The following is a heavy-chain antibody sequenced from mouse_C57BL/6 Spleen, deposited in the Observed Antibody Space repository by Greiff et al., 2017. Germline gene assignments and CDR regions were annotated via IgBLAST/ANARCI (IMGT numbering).Heavy chain of an antibody. D-gene: IGHD2-4*01. CDR1: GFTFSSYA. Sequence: EVQGVESGGGLVKPGGSLKLSCAASGFTFSSYAMSWVRQTPEKRLEWVATISDGGSYTYYPDNVKGRFTISRDNAKNNLYLQMSHLKSEDTAMYYCARIYYDYDERFAYWGQGTLVTVSA. CDR2: ISDGGSYT. CDR3: ARIYYDYDERFAY. J-gene: IGHJ3*01. V-gene: IGHV5-4*01.